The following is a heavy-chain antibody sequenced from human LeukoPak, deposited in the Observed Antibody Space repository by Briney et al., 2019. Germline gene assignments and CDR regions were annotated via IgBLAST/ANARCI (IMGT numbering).Heavy chain of an antibody. J-gene: IGHJ4*02. CDR2: IYYSGST. V-gene: IGHV4-61*01. CDR3: ASSKYSSSSPDY. Sequence: SETLSLTCTVSGGSISSSSYYWSWIRQPPGKGLEWIGYIYYSGSTNYNPSLKSRVTISVDTSKNQFSLKLGSVTAADTAVYYCASSKYSSSSPDYWGQGTLVTVSS. D-gene: IGHD6-6*01. CDR1: GGSISSSSYY.